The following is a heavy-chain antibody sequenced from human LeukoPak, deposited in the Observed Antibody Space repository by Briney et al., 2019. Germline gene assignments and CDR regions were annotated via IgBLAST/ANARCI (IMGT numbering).Heavy chain of an antibody. CDR1: GFTFSSYA. Sequence: GGSLRLSCAASGFTFSSYAMSWVRQAPGKGLEWVSAISGSGGSTYYADSVKGRFTISRDNSKNTLYLQMNSLRAEDTALYYCARGYSGYGDPGDAFDIWGQGTMVTVSS. CDR3: ARGYSGYGDPGDAFDI. J-gene: IGHJ3*02. V-gene: IGHV3-23*01. D-gene: IGHD5-12*01. CDR2: ISGSGGST.